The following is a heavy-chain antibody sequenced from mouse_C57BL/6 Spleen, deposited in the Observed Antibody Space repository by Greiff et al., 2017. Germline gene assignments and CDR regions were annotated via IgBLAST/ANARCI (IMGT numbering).Heavy chain of an antibody. Sequence: VQLQQPGAELVKPGASVKLSCKASGYTFTSYWMHWVKQRPGQGLEWIGMIHPNSGSTNYNEKFKSKATLTVDKSSSTAYMQLSSLTSEDSAVYYCARPGNYDPYWYFDVWGTGTTVTVSS. V-gene: IGHV1-64*01. CDR2: IHPNSGST. CDR1: GYTFTSYW. D-gene: IGHD2-1*01. CDR3: ARPGNYDPYWYFDV. J-gene: IGHJ1*03.